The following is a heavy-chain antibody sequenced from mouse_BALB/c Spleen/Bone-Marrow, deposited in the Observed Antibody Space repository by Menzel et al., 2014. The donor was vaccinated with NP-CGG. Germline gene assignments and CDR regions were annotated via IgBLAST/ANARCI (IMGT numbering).Heavy chain of an antibody. CDR3: ASGNYYAMDY. Sequence: EVHLVDSGGDLVKPGGSLKLSSAASGFTFSSYGMSWVRQTPYKRPEWVATISSGGSYTYYPDSVNVRFTISRDNAKNTLYLQMSRLKSEDTAMYDCASGNYYAMDYWGQGTSVTVSS. CDR1: GFTFSSYG. CDR2: ISSGGSYT. V-gene: IGHV5-6*01. J-gene: IGHJ4*01. D-gene: IGHD1-1*01.